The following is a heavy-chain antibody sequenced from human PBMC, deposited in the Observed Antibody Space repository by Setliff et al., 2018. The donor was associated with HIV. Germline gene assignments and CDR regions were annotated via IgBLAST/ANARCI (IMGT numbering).Heavy chain of an antibody. CDR3: ARVQTMAVAGTQYYYMDV. J-gene: IGHJ6*03. V-gene: IGHV1-3*04. Sequence: GASVKVSCKASGYTFTSYSMHWVRLAPGQRLEWMGWLRTGTGDTSYSEKFQGRVSIARDTSANTAYMELSSLRSEDTAVYYCARVQTMAVAGTQYYYMDVWGKGTTVTVSS. CDR2: LRTGTGDT. D-gene: IGHD6-19*01. CDR1: GYTFTSYS.